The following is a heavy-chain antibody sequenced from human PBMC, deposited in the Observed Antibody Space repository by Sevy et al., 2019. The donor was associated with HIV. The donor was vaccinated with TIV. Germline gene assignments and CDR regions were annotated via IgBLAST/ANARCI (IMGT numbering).Heavy chain of an antibody. J-gene: IGHJ4*02. CDR3: AREPYFFDKSGYYWDY. CDR1: GVSVSSDTYY. Sequence: SENLSLTCAVSGVSVSSDTYYWSWIRQPPGKGLEWIGYVYHTGSTNYSPSFKSRVTISVDTSKNQFSLRLFSVAAADTTVYSYAREPYFFDKSGYYWDYWGQGALVTVSS. CDR2: VYHTGST. D-gene: IGHD3-22*01. V-gene: IGHV4-61*01.